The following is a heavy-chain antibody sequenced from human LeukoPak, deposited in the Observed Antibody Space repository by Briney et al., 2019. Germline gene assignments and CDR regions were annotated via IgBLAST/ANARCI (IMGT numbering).Heavy chain of an antibody. CDR2: ISGSGGST. Sequence: GGSLRLSCAASGFTFSSYAMSWVRQAPGKGLEWVSAISGSGGSTYYADSVKGRFTISRDNSKNKLYLQMNSLRAEYTAVYYCTWNDVGYFDYWGQGTLVTVSS. CDR3: TWNDVGYFDY. D-gene: IGHD1-1*01. J-gene: IGHJ4*02. V-gene: IGHV3-23*01. CDR1: GFTFSSYA.